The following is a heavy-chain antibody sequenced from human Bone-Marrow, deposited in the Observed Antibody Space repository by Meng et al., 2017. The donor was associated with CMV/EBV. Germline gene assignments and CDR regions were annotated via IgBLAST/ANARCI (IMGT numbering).Heavy chain of an antibody. D-gene: IGHD2-2*02. V-gene: IGHV3-23*01. CDR1: GFTFSSYA. Sequence: GESLKISCAASGFTFSSYAMSWVRQAPGKGLEWVSAISGSGGSTYYADSVKGRFTISRDNSKNTLYLQMNSLRAEDTAVYYCAKVTGYCSSTSCYTFVPYYFDYWGQGTLVTVSS. J-gene: IGHJ4*02. CDR3: AKVTGYCSSTSCYTFVPYYFDY. CDR2: ISGSGGST.